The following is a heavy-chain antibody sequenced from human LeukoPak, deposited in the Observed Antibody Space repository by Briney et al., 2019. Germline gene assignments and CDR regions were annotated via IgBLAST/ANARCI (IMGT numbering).Heavy chain of an antibody. CDR2: ISSSSSYI. V-gene: IGHV3-21*01. CDR3: ARATRSITIFGVVIPINYYYGMDV. D-gene: IGHD3-3*01. J-gene: IGHJ6*02. CDR1: GFTFSSYS. Sequence: GGSLRLSCAASGFTFSSYSMNWVRQAPGKGLEWVSSISSSSSYIHYADSVKGRFTISRDNAKNSLYLQMNSLRAEDTAVYYCARATRSITIFGVVIPINYYYGMDVWGQGTTVTVSS.